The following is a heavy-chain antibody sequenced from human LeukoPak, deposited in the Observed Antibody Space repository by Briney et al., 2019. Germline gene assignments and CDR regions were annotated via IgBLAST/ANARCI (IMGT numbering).Heavy chain of an antibody. CDR3: ARGGSYLSAFDI. CDR1: GFTFSSYG. D-gene: IGHD1-26*01. V-gene: IGHV3-30*02. J-gene: IGHJ3*02. CDR2: IRYDGSNK. Sequence: GGSLRLSCAASGFTFSSYGMHWVRQAPGKGLEWVAFIRYDGSNKYYADSVKGRFTISRDNSKNTLYLQMNSLRAEDTAVYYCARGGSYLSAFDIWGQGTMVTVSS.